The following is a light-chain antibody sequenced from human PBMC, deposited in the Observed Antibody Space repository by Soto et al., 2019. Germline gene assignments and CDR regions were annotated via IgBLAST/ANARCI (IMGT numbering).Light chain of an antibody. J-gene: IGKJ5*01. CDR2: GAS. V-gene: IGKV3-15*01. CDR3: QPYNNWPSIT. Sequence: EIVMTQSPATXSVSPGERATXXCRASQSVSGTLAWYQQKPGQAPRLLIYGASTRATGIPARFSGSGSGTEFTLTISSLQSEDFAVYYCQPYNNWPSITXGQGTRLEIK. CDR1: QSVSGT.